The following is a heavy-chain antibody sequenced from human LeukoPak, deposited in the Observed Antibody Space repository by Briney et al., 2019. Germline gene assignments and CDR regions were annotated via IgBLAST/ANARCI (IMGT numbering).Heavy chain of an antibody. CDR3: ARGVVVPKAGWFDP. D-gene: IGHD2-15*01. V-gene: IGHV1-8*03. J-gene: IGHJ5*02. CDR1: GYTFTSYD. Sequence: ASVKVSFKSSGYTFTSYDINWVRQATGQGLEWMGWMNPNSGNTGYAQKFQGRVTITRNTSISTAYMELSSLRSEDTAVYYCARGVVVPKAGWFDPWGQGTLVTVSS. CDR2: MNPNSGNT.